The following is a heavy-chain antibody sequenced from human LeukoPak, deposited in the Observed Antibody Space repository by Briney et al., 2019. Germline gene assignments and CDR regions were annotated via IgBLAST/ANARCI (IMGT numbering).Heavy chain of an antibody. CDR1: GFTFSDYY. D-gene: IGHD2-2*01. Sequence: GGSLRLSCAASGFTFSDYYMSWIRQAPGKGLEWVGRIKSKTDGGTTDYAAPVKGRFTISRDDSKNTLYLQMNSLKTEDTAVYYCTTDSVDSRGGRAVVYYYYYMDVWGKGTTVTVSS. V-gene: IGHV3-15*01. CDR3: TTDSVDSRGGRAVVYYYYYMDV. CDR2: IKSKTDGGTT. J-gene: IGHJ6*03.